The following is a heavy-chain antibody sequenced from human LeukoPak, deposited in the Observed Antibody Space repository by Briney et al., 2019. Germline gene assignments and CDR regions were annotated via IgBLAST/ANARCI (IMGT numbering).Heavy chain of an antibody. D-gene: IGHD3-3*01. CDR1: GFTFSSYS. Sequence: GGSLRLSCAASGFTFSSYSMNWVRQAPGKGLEWVSSISSSSSYIYYADSVKGRFTISRDNAKNSLYLQMNSLRAEDTAVYYCARDHSDYDFWSGYRQYYYYMDVWGKGTTVTVSS. J-gene: IGHJ6*03. CDR3: ARDHSDYDFWSGYRQYYYYMDV. V-gene: IGHV3-21*01. CDR2: ISSSSSYI.